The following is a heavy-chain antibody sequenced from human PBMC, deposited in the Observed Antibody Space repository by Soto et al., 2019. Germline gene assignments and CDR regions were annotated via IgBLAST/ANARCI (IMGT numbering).Heavy chain of an antibody. J-gene: IGHJ4*02. CDR2: ISTKGGST. Sequence: EVQLVESGGGLVQPGGSLRLSCSASGFTFSSYAMHWVRQAPGKGLEYVSAISTKGGSTYYADSVKGRFTISRDNSNNTLYLQMSSLRTGDTAVYYCVSAYGDYRPVGDCWGQGTLVTVSS. V-gene: IGHV3-64D*06. CDR1: GFTFSSYA. D-gene: IGHD4-17*01. CDR3: VSAYGDYRPVGDC.